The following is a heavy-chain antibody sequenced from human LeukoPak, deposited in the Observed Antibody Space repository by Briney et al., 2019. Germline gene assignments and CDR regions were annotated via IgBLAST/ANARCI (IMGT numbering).Heavy chain of an antibody. Sequence: SETLSLTCAVSGGSISSGGYSWSWIRQPPGKGLEWIGYIYHSGGTYYNPSLKSRVTISVDRSKNQFSLKLSSVTAADTAVYYCARDGAVTGFDYWGQGTLVTVSS. CDR2: IYHSGGT. CDR1: GGSISSGGYS. J-gene: IGHJ4*02. V-gene: IGHV4-30-2*01. CDR3: ARDGAVTGFDY. D-gene: IGHD4-17*01.